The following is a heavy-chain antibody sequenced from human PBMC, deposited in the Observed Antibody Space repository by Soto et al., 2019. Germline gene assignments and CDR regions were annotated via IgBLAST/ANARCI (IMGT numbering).Heavy chain of an antibody. Sequence: QVQLVQSGAEVKKPGSSVKVSCKASGGTFSSYTISWVRQAPGQGLEWMGRIIPILGIANYAQKFQGRVTITAEKATSTAYMELRSLRSEDTAVYYCARGSGPYGSGRYYFDYWGQGTLVTVSS. CDR3: ARGSGPYGSGRYYFDY. V-gene: IGHV1-69*02. CDR2: IIPILGIA. D-gene: IGHD3-10*01. CDR1: GGTFSSYT. J-gene: IGHJ4*02.